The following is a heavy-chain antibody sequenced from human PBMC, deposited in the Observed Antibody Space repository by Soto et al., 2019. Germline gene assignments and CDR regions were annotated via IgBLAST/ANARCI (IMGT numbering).Heavy chain of an antibody. J-gene: IGHJ4*02. V-gene: IGHV2-5*02. CDR2: IYWDDDE. CDR3: AHMTTVTTFEY. Sequence: SGPALVNPTQTLTLTCTFSGLSLTTIGLGVGWIRQPPGKALEWLSLIYWDDDERYSPSLQSRLTITKDASRNQVGLAMTNMPPVDTATYFSAHMTTVTTFEYWGQRTLVTV. CDR1: GLSLTTIGLG. D-gene: IGHD4-17*01.